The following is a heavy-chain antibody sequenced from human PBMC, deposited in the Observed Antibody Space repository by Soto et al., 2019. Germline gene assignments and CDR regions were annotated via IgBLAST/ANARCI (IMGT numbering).Heavy chain of an antibody. D-gene: IGHD6-6*01. CDR2: IWYDGSNK. J-gene: IGHJ4*02. Sequence: GGSLRLSCAASGFTFSSYGMHWVRQAPGKGLEWVAVIWYDGSNKYYADSVKGRFTISRDNSKNTLYLQMNSLRAEDTAVYYCARDLIAARALRSPFDYWGQGTLVTVSS. V-gene: IGHV3-33*01. CDR3: ARDLIAARALRSPFDY. CDR1: GFTFSSYG.